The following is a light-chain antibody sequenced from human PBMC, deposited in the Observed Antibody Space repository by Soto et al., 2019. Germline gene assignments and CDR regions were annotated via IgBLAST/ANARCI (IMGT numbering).Light chain of an antibody. CDR2: AAS. Sequence: DIQMTQSPSSLSASLGDRVTITCRASQDISDYLAWYQQKAGSPPNLLISAASTLQSGVPSRFRGSGAGTDFTLTITSLQPEDVATYYCQKYTIAPWTFGQGTRVEI. J-gene: IGKJ1*01. CDR1: QDISDY. V-gene: IGKV1-27*01. CDR3: QKYTIAPWT.